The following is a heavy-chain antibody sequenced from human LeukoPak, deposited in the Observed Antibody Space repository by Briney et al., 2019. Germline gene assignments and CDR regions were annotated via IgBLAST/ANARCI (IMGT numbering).Heavy chain of an antibody. J-gene: IGHJ4*02. V-gene: IGHV4-38-2*02. D-gene: IGHD6-19*01. CDR1: GYSISSGYY. Sequence: SETLSLTCAVSGYSISSGYYWGWIRQPPGKGLEWIGSIYHSGSTYHNPSLKSRVTISVDTSRNQFSLKLSSVTAADTAVYYCARDRDSSGWYDYWGQGTLVTVSS. CDR3: ARDRDSSGWYDY. CDR2: IYHSGST.